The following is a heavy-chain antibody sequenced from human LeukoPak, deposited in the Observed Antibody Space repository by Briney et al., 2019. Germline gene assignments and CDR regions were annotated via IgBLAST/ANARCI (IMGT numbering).Heavy chain of an antibody. J-gene: IGHJ4*02. D-gene: IGHD2-21*01. CDR1: GFTFSSYS. CDR2: ISSSSYI. CDR3: ARDTTILEYYFDY. V-gene: IGHV3-21*01. Sequence: GGSLRLSCAASGFTFSSYSMNWVRQAPGKGLEWVSSISSSSYIYYADSVKGRFTISRDNAKNSLYLQMNSLRAEDTAVYYCARDTTILEYYFDYWGQGTLVTVSS.